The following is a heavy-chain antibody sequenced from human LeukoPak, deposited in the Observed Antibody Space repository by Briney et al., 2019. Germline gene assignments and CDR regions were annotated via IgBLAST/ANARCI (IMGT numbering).Heavy chain of an antibody. CDR2: IYYSGST. CDR3: ARGGSGWLFDY. V-gene: IGHV4-59*01. Sequence: PSETLSLTCTVSGGPIRSYYWSWIRQPPGKGLEWIGYIYYSGSTNYNPSLKSRVTISVDTSKNQFSLKVSSVTAADTAVYYCARGGSGWLFDYWGQGTLVTVSS. CDR1: GGPIRSYY. J-gene: IGHJ4*02. D-gene: IGHD6-19*01.